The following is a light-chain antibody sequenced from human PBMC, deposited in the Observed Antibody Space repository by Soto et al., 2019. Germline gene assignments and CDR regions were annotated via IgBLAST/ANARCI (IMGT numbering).Light chain of an antibody. Sequence: DIQLTQSPSTLSASVGDTVTISCRASESLIGWLAWYQQRPGSAPKLLIYDASSWEGGVPSRFTGDRSGTEFSLTIASLQPDDFGTYYCQQYKSYPWTFGQGTKVDLK. CDR2: DAS. J-gene: IGKJ1*01. CDR1: ESLIGW. CDR3: QQYKSYPWT. V-gene: IGKV1-5*01.